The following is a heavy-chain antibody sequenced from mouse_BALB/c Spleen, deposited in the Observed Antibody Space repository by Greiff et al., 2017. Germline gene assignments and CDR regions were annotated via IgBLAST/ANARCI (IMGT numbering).Heavy chain of an antibody. Sequence: EVQGVESGPGLVKPSQSLSLTCTVTGYSITSDYAWNWIRQFPGNKLEWMGYISYSGSTSYNPSLKSRISITRDTSKNQFFLQLNSVTTEDTATYYCARRRSYYAMDYWGQGTSVTVSS. CDR2: ISYSGST. V-gene: IGHV3-2*02. CDR3: ARRRSYYAMDY. J-gene: IGHJ4*01. CDR1: GYSITSDYA.